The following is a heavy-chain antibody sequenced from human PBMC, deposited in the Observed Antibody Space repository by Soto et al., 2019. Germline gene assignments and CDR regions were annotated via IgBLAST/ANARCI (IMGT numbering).Heavy chain of an antibody. CDR1: GGTFSSYA. D-gene: IGHD5-12*01. J-gene: IGHJ4*02. V-gene: IGHV1-69*13. CDR3: ARGGRDGYKGFFDY. CDR2: IIPIFGTA. Sequence: SVKVSCKASGGTFSSYAISWVRQAPGQGLEWMGGIIPIFGTANYAQKFQGRVTITADESTSTAYMELSSLRSEDTAVYYCARGGRDGYKGFFDYWGQGTLVTVSS.